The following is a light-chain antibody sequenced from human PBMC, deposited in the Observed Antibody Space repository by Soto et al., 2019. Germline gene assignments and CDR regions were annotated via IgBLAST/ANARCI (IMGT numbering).Light chain of an antibody. CDR3: QSYDSSLSAL. V-gene: IGLV1-40*01. CDR2: GNS. Sequence: QSVLTQPPSVSGAPGQRVTISCTGSSSNIGAGYDVHWYQQLPGTAPKLIIYGNSNRPSGVPDRFSGSKSGTSASLAITGLQAEEEADYYCQSYDSSLSALFGGGTKLTVL. J-gene: IGLJ3*02. CDR1: SSNIGAGYD.